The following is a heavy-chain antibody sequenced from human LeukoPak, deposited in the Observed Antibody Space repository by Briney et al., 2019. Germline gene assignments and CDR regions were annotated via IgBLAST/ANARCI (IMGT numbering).Heavy chain of an antibody. Sequence: SETLSLTCTVSGGSISSGSYYWSWIRQPAGKGLEWIGRIYTSGSTNYNPSLKSRVTISVATSRNQFFLKLRSVTAADTAVYYCARDVGASNFDSWGQGVQVTVSS. D-gene: IGHD1-26*01. V-gene: IGHV4-61*02. J-gene: IGHJ4*02. CDR1: GGSISSGSYY. CDR2: IYTSGST. CDR3: ARDVGASNFDS.